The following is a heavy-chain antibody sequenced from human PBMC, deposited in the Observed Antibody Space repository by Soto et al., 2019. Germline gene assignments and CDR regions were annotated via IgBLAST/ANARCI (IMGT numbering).Heavy chain of an antibody. J-gene: IGHJ4*02. V-gene: IGHV3-30*18. Sequence: QVQLVESGGGVVQPGRSLRLSCAASGFTFSSYGMHWVRQAPGKGLEWVAVISHDGSNKYYADSVKGRFTISRDNSKNTLYLQMNSLRAEDTAVYYCAKDPLWFGELFRWVWIDYWGQGTLVTVSS. CDR2: ISHDGSNK. CDR3: AKDPLWFGELFRWVWIDY. D-gene: IGHD3-10*01. CDR1: GFTFSSYG.